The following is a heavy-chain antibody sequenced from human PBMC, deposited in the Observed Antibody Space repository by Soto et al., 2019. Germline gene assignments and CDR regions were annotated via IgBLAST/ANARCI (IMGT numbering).Heavy chain of an antibody. CDR3: ARVAGALGHWFDP. CDR1: GYTFTSYG. CDR2: ISAYNYNT. Sequence: QVQLVQSGAEVKKPGASVKVSCKASGYTFTSYGLSWVRQAPGQGLEWMGRISAYNYNTNYAQKLQGRVTMTTDTPTSRAYMELRSLRSGDTAVYYCARVAGALGHWFDPWGQGTRVTVSS. D-gene: IGHD1-26*01. V-gene: IGHV1-18*01. J-gene: IGHJ5*02.